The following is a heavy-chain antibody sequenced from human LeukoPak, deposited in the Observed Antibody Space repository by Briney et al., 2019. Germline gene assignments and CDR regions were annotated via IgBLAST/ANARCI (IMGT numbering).Heavy chain of an antibody. CDR3: ARASGSYRPGTDY. CDR1: GYTFTGYY. Sequence: GASVKVSCKASGYTFTGYYMHWVRQAPGQGLEWMGWINPNSGGTNYAQKFQGRVTMTRDTSISTAYMELSRLRSDDTAVYYCARASGSYRPGTDYWGQGTLVTVSS. CDR2: INPNSGGT. D-gene: IGHD1-26*01. J-gene: IGHJ4*02. V-gene: IGHV1-2*02.